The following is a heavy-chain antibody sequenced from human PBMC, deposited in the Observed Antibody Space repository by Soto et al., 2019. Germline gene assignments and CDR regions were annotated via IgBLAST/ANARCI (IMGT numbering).Heavy chain of an antibody. D-gene: IGHD3-3*01. CDR2: INPNSGGT. V-gene: IGHV1-2*04. J-gene: IGHJ6*02. CDR3: ASFLEWSRSIRGMDV. CDR1: GYTFTSYG. Sequence: GASVKVSCKASGYTFTSYGISWVRQAPGQGLEWMGWINPNSGGTNYAQKFQGWVTMTRDTSISTAYMELSRLRSDDTAVYYCASFLEWSRSIRGMDVWGQGTTVTVSS.